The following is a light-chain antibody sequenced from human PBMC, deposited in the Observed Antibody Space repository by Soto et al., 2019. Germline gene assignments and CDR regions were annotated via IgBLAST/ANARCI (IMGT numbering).Light chain of an antibody. Sequence: AIQMTQSPSSLSASVGDTVTITCRASQGIRRDLGWYQQKPGEAPKLLIYSASDLQGAVPSRFRGSGSGTDFTLTISSLQPEDFATYYCLQDFNFPRTFGQGTKVEV. CDR1: QGIRRD. J-gene: IGKJ1*01. V-gene: IGKV1-6*01. CDR3: LQDFNFPRT. CDR2: SAS.